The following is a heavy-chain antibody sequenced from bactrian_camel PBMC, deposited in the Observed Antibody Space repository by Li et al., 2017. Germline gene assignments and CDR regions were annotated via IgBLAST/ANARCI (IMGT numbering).Heavy chain of an antibody. Sequence: QVQLVESGGGSVQAGGSLRLSCAASGYPCGRNCMGWFRRAPGKEREGVAFINTGGGRTYYADSVKGRFTISRDNLQLNSLKSEDTGLYYCATSLTDNWLRGFGYWGQGTQVTVS. CDR3: ATSLTDNWLRGFGY. CDR1: GYPCGRNC. D-gene: IGHD7*01. V-gene: IGHV3S1*01. J-gene: IGHJ6*01. CDR2: INTGGGRT.